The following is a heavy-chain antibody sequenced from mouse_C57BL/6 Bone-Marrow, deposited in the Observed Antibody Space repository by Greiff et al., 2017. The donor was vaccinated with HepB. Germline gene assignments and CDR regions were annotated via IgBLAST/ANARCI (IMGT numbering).Heavy chain of an antibody. Sequence: EVKLQQSGPELVKPGDSVKISCKASGYSFTGYFMNWVMQSHGKSLEWIGRINPYNGDTFYNQKLKGKATLTVDKSSSTAHMELRSLTSEDSAVYYCASSYYYGSSYPAYWGQGTLVTVSA. D-gene: IGHD1-1*01. CDR2: INPYNGDT. J-gene: IGHJ3*01. CDR1: GYSFTGYF. CDR3: ASSYYYGSSYPAY. V-gene: IGHV1-20*01.